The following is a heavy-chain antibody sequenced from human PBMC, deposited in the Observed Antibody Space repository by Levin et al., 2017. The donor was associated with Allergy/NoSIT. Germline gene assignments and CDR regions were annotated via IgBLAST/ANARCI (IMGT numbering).Heavy chain of an antibody. CDR1: GFTFSTYA. CDR2: ISASGATT. CDR3: AKCSGNSCYSGYFQH. J-gene: IGHJ1*01. D-gene: IGHD2-15*01. Sequence: LSLTCAASGFTFSTYAMSWVRQAPGKGLEWVSTISASGATTYYADSVKGRLTISRDNSKNTLYLQMNSLRADDTAVYYCAKCSGNSCYSGYFQHWGQGTLVIVSS. V-gene: IGHV3-23*01.